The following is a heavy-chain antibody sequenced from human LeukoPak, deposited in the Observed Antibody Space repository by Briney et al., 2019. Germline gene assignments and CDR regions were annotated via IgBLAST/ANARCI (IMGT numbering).Heavy chain of an antibody. CDR1: TYTFTSNY. CDR3: ARGITILGVVNY. CDR2: INPTGGST. Sequence: ASVKVSCKVSTYTFTSNYMHWVRQAPGQGLEWMGIINPTGGSTSYAQKLQGRVTMTRDTSTSTVYMELSSLRSEDTAVYYCARGITILGVVNYWGQGTLVTVS. J-gene: IGHJ4*02. V-gene: IGHV1-46*03. D-gene: IGHD3-3*01.